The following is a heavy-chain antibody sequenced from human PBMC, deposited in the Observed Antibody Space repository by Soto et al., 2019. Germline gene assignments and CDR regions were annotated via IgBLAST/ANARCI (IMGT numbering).Heavy chain of an antibody. D-gene: IGHD6-25*01. V-gene: IGHV3-30-3*01. J-gene: IGHJ4*02. Sequence: PGGSLRLSCAASGFTFSSYAMHWVRQAPGKGMEWVAVISYDGSNKYYADSVKGRFTISRDNSKNTLYLQMNSLRAEDTAVYYFARGVARERLPLAYWGQGSLVTVSS. CDR3: ARGVARERLPLAY. CDR1: GFTFSSYA. CDR2: ISYDGSNK.